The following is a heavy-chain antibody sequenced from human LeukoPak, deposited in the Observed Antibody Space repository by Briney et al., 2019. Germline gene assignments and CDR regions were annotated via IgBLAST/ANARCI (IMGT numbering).Heavy chain of an antibody. CDR3: ARDVYSGGYGLSDY. Sequence: GESLRLSCAVSGFSVRSTYVSWVRQAPGKGLEWVSVIYTGDITYYADSVKGRFTISRDSSKNTLYLQMNRLRAEDTAVYYCARDVYSGGYGLSDYWGQGTLVTVSS. D-gene: IGHD5-18*01. CDR1: GFSVRSTY. J-gene: IGHJ4*02. CDR2: IYTGDIT. V-gene: IGHV3-53*01.